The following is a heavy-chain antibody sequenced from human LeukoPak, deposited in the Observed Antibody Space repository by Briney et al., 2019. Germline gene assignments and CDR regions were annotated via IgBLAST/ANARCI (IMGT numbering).Heavy chain of an antibody. V-gene: IGHV3-23*01. J-gene: IGHJ4*02. CDR1: GFTFSSHA. Sequence: GGSLRLSCAASGFTFSSHAMSWVRQAPGKGLEWVSGISGSGGSTYYADSVKGRFTISRDNSKNTLYLEMDSLRAEDTAVYYCARDHAGPYSTGWFPEYYFDYWGQGTLVTVSS. CDR2: ISGSGGST. CDR3: ARDHAGPYSTGWFPEYYFDY. D-gene: IGHD6-19*01.